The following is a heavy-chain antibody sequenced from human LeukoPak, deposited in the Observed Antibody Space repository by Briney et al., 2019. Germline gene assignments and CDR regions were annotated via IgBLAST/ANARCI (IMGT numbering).Heavy chain of an antibody. D-gene: IGHD3/OR15-3a*01. V-gene: IGHV4-59*01. J-gene: IGHJ4*02. Sequence: SETLSLTCTVSGGSISSYYWSWIRQPPGKGLEWIGYIYYSGSTNYNPSLKSRVSISADTSKNQFSLKLRSVTAADTAVYYCARLPPVGPGLDDYWGQGTLVTVSS. CDR3: ARLPPVGPGLDDY. CDR1: GGSISSYY. CDR2: IYYSGST.